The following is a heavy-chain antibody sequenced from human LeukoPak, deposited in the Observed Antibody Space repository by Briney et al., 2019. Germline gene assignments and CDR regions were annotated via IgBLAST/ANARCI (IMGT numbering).Heavy chain of an antibody. CDR1: GSTFSNYW. D-gene: IGHD6-19*01. Sequence: PGGSLRLSCAASGSTFSNYWMSWVRQAPGKGLEWVANIKRDGSETYYVDSVKGRFTISRDNAKNSLYLQMNSLRVEDTAVYYCASDHRVAGYWGQGTLVTVSS. CDR2: IKRDGSET. J-gene: IGHJ4*02. V-gene: IGHV3-7*01. CDR3: ASDHRVAGY.